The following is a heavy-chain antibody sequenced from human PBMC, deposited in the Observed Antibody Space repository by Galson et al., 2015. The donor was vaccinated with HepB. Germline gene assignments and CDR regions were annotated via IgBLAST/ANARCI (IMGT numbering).Heavy chain of an antibody. V-gene: IGHV3-66*02. D-gene: IGHD6-13*01. J-gene: IGHJ2*01. CDR2: IYSGGST. CDR1: GFTVSSNY. Sequence: SRRLSCAASGFTVSSNYMSWVRQAPGKWLEWVSVIYSGGSTYYADSVKGRFTISRDNSKNTLYLQMNSLRAEDTAVCYCASSLRCQQLVCFSSYWYFDLWGRGTLVTVSS. CDR3: ASSLRCQQLVCFSSYWYFDL.